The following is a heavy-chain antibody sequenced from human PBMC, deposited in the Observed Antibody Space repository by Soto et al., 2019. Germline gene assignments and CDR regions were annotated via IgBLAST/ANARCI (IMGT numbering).Heavy chain of an antibody. Sequence: VQLVQSGGEVRKPGASVKVSCKASGDTITNYGISWVRQAPGQGLEWMGWISFYNGNTKYAQNLXXRVXLTTDTSTSTAYMELRSLRSDDTAVYYCASATSIAVAGKESWGQGTLVTVSS. CDR2: ISFYNGNT. J-gene: IGHJ4*02. CDR3: ASATSIAVAGKES. CDR1: GDTITNYG. D-gene: IGHD6-19*01. V-gene: IGHV1-18*01.